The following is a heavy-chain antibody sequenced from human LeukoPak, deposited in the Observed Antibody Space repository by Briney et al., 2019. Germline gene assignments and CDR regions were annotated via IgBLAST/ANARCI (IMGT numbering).Heavy chain of an antibody. J-gene: IGHJ3*02. CDR3: ARQQLNDDGFDI. D-gene: IGHD1-1*01. Sequence: SETLSLTCTVSGGSISSSSYYWGWIRQPPGKGLEWIGSIYYSGSTYYNPSLKSRVTISVDTSKNQFSLKLSSVTAADTAVYYCARQQLNDDGFDIWGQGTMVTVSS. CDR2: IYYSGST. V-gene: IGHV4-39*01. CDR1: GGSISSSSYY.